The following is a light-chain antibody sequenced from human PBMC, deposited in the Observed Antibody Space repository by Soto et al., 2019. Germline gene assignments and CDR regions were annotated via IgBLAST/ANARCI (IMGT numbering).Light chain of an antibody. V-gene: IGKV3-15*01. CDR2: GVS. CDR3: SPDSYCLPWT. J-gene: IGKJ1*01. CDR1: QSVSRN. Sequence: HVPAALSLSPGVRAPFFSMASQSVSRNLAWHQQQPGQAPPLLIYGVSTRATGVPARFSGSGSGTEFTLTISSLLQAEYGIRYCSPDSYCLPWTSCQGT.